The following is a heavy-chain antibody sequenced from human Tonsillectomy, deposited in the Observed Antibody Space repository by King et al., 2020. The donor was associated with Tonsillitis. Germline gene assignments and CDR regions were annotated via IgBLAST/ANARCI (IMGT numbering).Heavy chain of an antibody. J-gene: IGHJ4*02. CDR2: ISYDGSNK. D-gene: IGHD6-19*01. CDR3: AKDPKQWLVLPFMFWSTQNGREAAEY. V-gene: IGHV3-30*18. Sequence: QVQLVESGGGVVQPGRSLRLSCAASGFTFSSYGMHWVRQAPGKGLEWVAVISYDGSNKYYADSVKGRFTISRDNSKNTLYLQMNSLRAEDTAVYYCAKDPKQWLVLPFMFWSTQNGREAAEYWGQGTLVTVSS. CDR1: GFTFSSYG.